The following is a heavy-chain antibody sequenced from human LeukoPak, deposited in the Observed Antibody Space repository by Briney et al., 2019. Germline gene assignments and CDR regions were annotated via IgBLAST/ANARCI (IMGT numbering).Heavy chain of an antibody. CDR3: ARALYYYYYYLDV. CDR1: GGSVSDYY. CDR2: IYYTGST. J-gene: IGHJ6*03. V-gene: IGHV4-59*02. Sequence: SETLSLTCTISGGSVSDYYWSWIRQSPGKGLEWIGYIYYTGSTTYNPSLKSRVTMSADTSKNQFSLKLSSVTAADTAVYYCARALYYYYYYLDVWGKGTTVTVSS.